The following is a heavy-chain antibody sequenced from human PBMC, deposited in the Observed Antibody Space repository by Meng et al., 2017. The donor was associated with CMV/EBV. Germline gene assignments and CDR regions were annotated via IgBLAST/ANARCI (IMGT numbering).Heavy chain of an antibody. CDR3: ARFPYYYDSSGYLGP. J-gene: IGHJ5*02. CDR1: GFTFSSDS. Sequence: SGFTFSSDSMNWVRQAPGKGLEWVSSISSSSSYIYYADSVKGRFTISRDNAKNSLYLQMNSLRAEDTAVYYCARFPYYYDSSGYLGPWGQGTLVTVSS. D-gene: IGHD3-22*01. CDR2: ISSSSSYI. V-gene: IGHV3-21*01.